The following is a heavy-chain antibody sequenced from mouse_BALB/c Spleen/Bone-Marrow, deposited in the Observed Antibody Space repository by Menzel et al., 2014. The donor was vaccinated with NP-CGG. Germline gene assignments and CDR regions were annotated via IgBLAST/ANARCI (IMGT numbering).Heavy chain of an antibody. CDR1: GFSLTSYG. CDR3: ATNYYGSSYAMDY. Sequence: VQLVESGPDLVAPSQSLSITCTVSGFSLTSYGVHWVRQPPGKGLEWLVVIWSDGSTTYNSALKSRLSISKDNSKSXVFLKMNSLQTDDTAMYYCATNYYGSSYAMDYWGQGTSVTVSS. CDR2: IWSDGST. D-gene: IGHD1-1*01. V-gene: IGHV2-6-2*01. J-gene: IGHJ4*01.